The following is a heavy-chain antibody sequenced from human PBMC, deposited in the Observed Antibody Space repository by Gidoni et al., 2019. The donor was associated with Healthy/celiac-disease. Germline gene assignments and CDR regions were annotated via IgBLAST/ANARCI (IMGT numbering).Heavy chain of an antibody. CDR1: GGSISSYY. CDR3: ARVGILEWLNIDY. J-gene: IGHJ4*02. V-gene: IGHV4-59*01. D-gene: IGHD3-3*01. Sequence: QVQLQESGPGLVKPSETLSLTCTVSGGSISSYYWSWIRQPPGKGLEWIGYIYYSGSTNYNASLKSRVTISVDTSKNQFSLKLSSVTAADTAVYYCARVGILEWLNIDYWGQGTLVTVSS. CDR2: IYYSGST.